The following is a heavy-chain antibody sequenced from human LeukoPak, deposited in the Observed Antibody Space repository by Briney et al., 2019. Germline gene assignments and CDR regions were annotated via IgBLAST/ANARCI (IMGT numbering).Heavy chain of an antibody. V-gene: IGHV1-69*04. CDR1: GGTFSSYA. Sequence: SVKVSCKASGGTFSSYAISWVRQAPGQGLEWMGRIIPILGIANYAQKFQGRVTITADKSTSTAYMELSSLRSEDTAVYYCARDRDGYNYLAEYYYYGMDVWGQGTTVTVSS. J-gene: IGHJ6*02. CDR2: IIPILGIA. CDR3: ARDRDGYNYLAEYYYYGMDV. D-gene: IGHD5-24*01.